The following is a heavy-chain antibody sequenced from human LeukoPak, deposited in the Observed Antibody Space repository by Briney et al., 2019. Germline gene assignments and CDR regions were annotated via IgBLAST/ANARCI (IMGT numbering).Heavy chain of an antibody. CDR3: AKCEVVPAAMLWTPDY. Sequence: GGSLRLSCAASGFTFSSYWMSWVRQAPGKGLEWVANIKQDGSEKYYVDSVKGRFTISRDKAKNSLYLQMNSLRVEDTAVYYCAKCEVVPAAMLWTPDYWGQGTLVTVSS. D-gene: IGHD2-2*01. CDR1: GFTFSSYW. J-gene: IGHJ4*02. V-gene: IGHV3-7*01. CDR2: IKQDGSEK.